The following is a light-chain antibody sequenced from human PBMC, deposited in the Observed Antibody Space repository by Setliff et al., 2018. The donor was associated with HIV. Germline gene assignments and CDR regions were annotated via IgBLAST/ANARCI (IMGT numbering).Light chain of an antibody. CDR2: EVS. CDR1: SSDVGGYNY. J-gene: IGLJ1*01. V-gene: IGLV2-14*01. Sequence: ALAQPASVSGSPGQSITISCTGTSSDVGGYNYVSWYQQHPGKAPKLMIYEVSNRPSGVSNRFSGSKSGNTASLTISGLQAEDEADYYCSSYTSSSTYVFGTGTKVTVL. CDR3: SSYTSSSTYV.